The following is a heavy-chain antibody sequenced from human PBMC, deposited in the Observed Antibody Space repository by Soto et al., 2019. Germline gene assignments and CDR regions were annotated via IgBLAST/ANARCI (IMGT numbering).Heavy chain of an antibody. J-gene: IGHJ4*02. D-gene: IGHD2-15*01. CDR3: AKKTRAVVVAATDY. Sequence: EVQLLESGGGLVQPGGSLRLSCAASGFTFSSYAMSWVRQAPGEGLEWVSAISGSGGSTYYADSVKGRFTISRDNSKNTLYLQMNSLRAEDTAVYYCAKKTRAVVVAATDYWGQGTLVTVSS. CDR2: ISGSGGST. V-gene: IGHV3-23*01. CDR1: GFTFSSYA.